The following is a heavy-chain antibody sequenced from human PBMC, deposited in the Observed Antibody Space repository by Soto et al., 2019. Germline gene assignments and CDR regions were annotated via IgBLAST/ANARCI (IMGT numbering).Heavy chain of an antibody. CDR3: ARGGETYYDFWSGFSPIDY. CDR2: IYYSGST. Sequence: SETLSLTCTVSGGSIRSGGYSWSWIQQPPGKGLEWIGSIYYSGSTNYNPSLKSRVTISVDTSKNQISLSLTSVTAADTAVYYCARGGETYYDFWSGFSPIDYWGQGALVTVSS. J-gene: IGHJ4*02. D-gene: IGHD3-3*01. CDR1: GGSIRSGGYS. V-gene: IGHV4-30-2*03.